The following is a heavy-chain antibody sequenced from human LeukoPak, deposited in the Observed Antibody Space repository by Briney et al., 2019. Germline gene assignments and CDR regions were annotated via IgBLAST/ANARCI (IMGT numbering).Heavy chain of an antibody. J-gene: IGHJ4*02. V-gene: IGHV4-39*01. CDR2: IYYSGST. Sequence: PSETPSLTCTVSGGSISSSSYYWGWIRQPPGKGLEWIGSIYYSGSTYYNPSLKSRVTISVDTSKNQFSLKLSSVTAADTAVYYCAKHSSSWYHLVDYWGQGTLVTVSS. D-gene: IGHD6-13*01. CDR1: GGSISSSSYY. CDR3: AKHSSSWYHLVDY.